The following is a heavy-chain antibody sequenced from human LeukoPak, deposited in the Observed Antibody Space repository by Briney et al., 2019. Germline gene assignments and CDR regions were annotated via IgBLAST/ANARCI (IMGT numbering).Heavy chain of an antibody. CDR2: INSDGGST. Sequence: TGGSLRLSCAASGFTFSSYGMHWVRQAPGKGLVWVSRINSDGGSTSYADSVKGRFTISRDNAKNTLYLQMNSLRAEDTAVYYCARRIQGMAPYYFDYWGQGTLVTVSS. D-gene: IGHD5-24*01. J-gene: IGHJ4*02. CDR3: ARRIQGMAPYYFDY. V-gene: IGHV3-74*01. CDR1: GFTFSSYG.